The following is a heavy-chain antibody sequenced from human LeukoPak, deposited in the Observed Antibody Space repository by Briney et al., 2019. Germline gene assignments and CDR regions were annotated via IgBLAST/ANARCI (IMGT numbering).Heavy chain of an antibody. CDR2: ISVDGRSV. V-gene: IGHV3-30*03. J-gene: IGHJ3*02. CDR1: TSTFRTYV. Sequence: GGSLRLSCASSTSTFRTYVMHWVRQAPGRGPEWVAGISVDGRSVHYPDSERGRFTISRDNSNNVLYLQMNNLRADDSAIYYCARGWHSSGHCDTFDIWGQGTMVTVSS. D-gene: IGHD3-22*01. CDR3: ARGWHSSGHCDTFDI.